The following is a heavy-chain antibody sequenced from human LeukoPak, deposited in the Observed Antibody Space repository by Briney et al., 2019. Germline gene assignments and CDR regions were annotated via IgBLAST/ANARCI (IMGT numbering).Heavy chain of an antibody. CDR2: ISGSGGST. D-gene: IGHD3-10*01. V-gene: IGHV3-23*01. CDR3: AKDRYYGSGSYYRIFDY. CDR1: GFTFSSYA. Sequence: GGSLRLSCAASGFTFSSYAMSWVRQAPGRGLEWVSAISGSGGSTYYADSVKGRFTISRDNSKNTLYLQMNSLRAEDTAVYYCAKDRYYGSGSYYRIFDYWGQGTLVTVSS. J-gene: IGHJ4*02.